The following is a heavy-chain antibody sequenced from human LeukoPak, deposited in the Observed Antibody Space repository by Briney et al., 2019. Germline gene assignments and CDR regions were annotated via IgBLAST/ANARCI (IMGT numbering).Heavy chain of an antibody. V-gene: IGHV3-30*18. J-gene: IGHJ3*02. CDR2: ISYDGSNK. Sequence: GGSLRLSCAASGFIFSNYWMSWVRQAPGKGLEWVAVISYDGSNKYYADSVKGRFTISRDNSKNTLYLQMNSLRAEDTAVYYCAKAGGSLPNDAFDIWGQGTMVTVSS. CDR3: AKAGGSLPNDAFDI. D-gene: IGHD2-15*01. CDR1: GFIFSNYW.